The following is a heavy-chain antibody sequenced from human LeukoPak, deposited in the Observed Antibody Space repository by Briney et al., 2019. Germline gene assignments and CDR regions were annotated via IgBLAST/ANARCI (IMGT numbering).Heavy chain of an antibody. CDR3: ARVWARGPVRGAIDY. Sequence: PSQTLSLTCTVSGGSISSGGYYWSWIRQPPGKGLEWIGYIYHSGSTYYNPSLKSRVTISVDRSKNQFSLKLSSVTAADTAVYYCARVWARGPVRGAIDYWGQGTLVTVSS. CDR2: IYHSGST. V-gene: IGHV4-30-2*01. CDR1: GGSISSGGYY. D-gene: IGHD3-10*01. J-gene: IGHJ4*02.